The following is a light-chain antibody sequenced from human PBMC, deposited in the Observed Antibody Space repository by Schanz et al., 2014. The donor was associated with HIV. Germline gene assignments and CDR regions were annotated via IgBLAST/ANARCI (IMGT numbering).Light chain of an antibody. V-gene: IGLV2-11*01. CDR2: DVS. CDR1: SSDVGGYNY. J-gene: IGLJ3*02. CDR3: SSYTSSNTWV. Sequence: QSALTQPRSVSGSPGQSVTISCIGTSSDVGGYNYVSWYQQHPGKAPKLMIYDVSKRPSGVPDRFSGSKSGNTASLTISGLQPEDEADYYCSSYTSSNTWVFGGGTKLTVL.